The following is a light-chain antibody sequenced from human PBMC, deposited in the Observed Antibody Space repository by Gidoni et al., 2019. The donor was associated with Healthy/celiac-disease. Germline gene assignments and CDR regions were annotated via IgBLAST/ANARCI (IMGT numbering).Light chain of an antibody. CDR2: WAS. V-gene: IGKV4-1*01. CDR1: QSVLYSSNNKNY. CDR3: QQYYT. Sequence: DIVMTQSPDSLAVSLGERATINCKSSQSVLYSSNNKNYLAWYQQKPGQPPKLLIYWASTRESGVPDRFSGSGSGTDFTLTISSLQAEDVAVYYCQQYYTFGQXTKLEIK. J-gene: IGKJ2*01.